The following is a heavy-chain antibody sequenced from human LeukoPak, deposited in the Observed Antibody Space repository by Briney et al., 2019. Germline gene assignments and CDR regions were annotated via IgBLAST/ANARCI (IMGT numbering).Heavy chain of an antibody. CDR3: ARGGSSSWSRQFDY. J-gene: IGHJ4*02. V-gene: IGHV1-18*01. CDR1: GYTFTNYG. Sequence: ASVKVPCKASGYTFTNYGISWVRQAPGQGLEWMGWISGYNGNTNYAQKLQGRVTMTTDTSTTTAYTELRSLRSDDTAVYYCARGGSSSWSRQFDYWGQGTLVTVSS. D-gene: IGHD2-2*01. CDR2: ISGYNGNT.